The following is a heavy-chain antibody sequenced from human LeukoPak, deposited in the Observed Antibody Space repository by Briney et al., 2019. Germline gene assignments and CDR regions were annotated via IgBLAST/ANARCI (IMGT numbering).Heavy chain of an antibody. Sequence: GGSLRLSCAASGFTFSSYAMSWVRQAPGKGLEWVSVISGSGGSTNYADSVKGRFTVSRDNSKNTLYLQMNSLRAEDTAVYYCGVYSSSWHDYWGQGTLVTVSS. CDR1: GFTFSSYA. D-gene: IGHD6-13*01. J-gene: IGHJ4*02. CDR2: ISGSGGST. CDR3: GVYSSSWHDY. V-gene: IGHV3-23*01.